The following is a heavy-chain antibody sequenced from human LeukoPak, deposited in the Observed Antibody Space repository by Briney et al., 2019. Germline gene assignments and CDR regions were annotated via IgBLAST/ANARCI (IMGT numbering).Heavy chain of an antibody. D-gene: IGHD3-16*02. CDR1: GFTFSSYS. Sequence: GGSLRLSCAASGFTFSSYSMNWVRQAPGKGLEWVSSISSSSSYIYYADSVKGRFTISRDNAKNSLYLQMNSLRAEDTAVYYCARVVEGYDYVWGSYRQRAYYFDYWGQGTLVTVSS. CDR2: ISSSSSYI. CDR3: ARVVEGYDYVWGSYRQRAYYFDY. J-gene: IGHJ4*02. V-gene: IGHV3-21*01.